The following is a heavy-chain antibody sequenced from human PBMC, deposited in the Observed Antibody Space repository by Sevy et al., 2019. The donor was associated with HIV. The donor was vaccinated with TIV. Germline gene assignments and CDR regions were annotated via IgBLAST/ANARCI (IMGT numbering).Heavy chain of an antibody. CDR1: GGSISSSSYD. CDR3: ARHGGLVDRAFDY. V-gene: IGHV4-39*01. Sequence: SETLSLTCTVSGGSISSSSYDWGWIRQPPGKGLEWIACIFYSGTTYYNPSLKSRVTISVDTSKNQFSLKLNSVTAADTALYYCARHGGLVDRAFDYWGQGTLVTVSS. D-gene: IGHD3-10*01. CDR2: IFYSGTT. J-gene: IGHJ4*02.